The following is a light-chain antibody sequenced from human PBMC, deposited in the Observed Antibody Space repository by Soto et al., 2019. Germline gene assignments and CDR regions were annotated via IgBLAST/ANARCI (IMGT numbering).Light chain of an antibody. CDR1: QRINHN. Sequence: IVMTQSPATLSVSPGERATLSCRASQRINHNLAWYQQKPGQAPRLLIYDASTGATDIPARFSGSGSGTEFTLTISSLQSEDSAVYYCQQYKSWFTFGQGTKLEIK. J-gene: IGKJ2*01. CDR3: QQYKSWFT. CDR2: DAS. V-gene: IGKV3-15*01.